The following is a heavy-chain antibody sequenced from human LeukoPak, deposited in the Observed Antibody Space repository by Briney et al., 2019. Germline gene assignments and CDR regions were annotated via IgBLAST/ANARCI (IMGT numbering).Heavy chain of an antibody. CDR3: ARGAVSSGWWESWFDP. D-gene: IGHD6-19*01. V-gene: IGHV1-18*01. CDR1: GYTFTSYG. CDR2: ISAYNGNT. Sequence: AASVKVSCKASGYTFTSYGISWVRQAPGQGLEWMGWISAYNGNTNYAQKLQGRVTMTTDTSTSTAYMELRSLRSDDTAVYYCARGAVSSGWWESWFDPWGQGTLVTVSS. J-gene: IGHJ5*02.